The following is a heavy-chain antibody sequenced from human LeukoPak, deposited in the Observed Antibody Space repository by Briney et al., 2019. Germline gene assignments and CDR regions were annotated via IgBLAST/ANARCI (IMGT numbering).Heavy chain of an antibody. J-gene: IGHJ6*03. Sequence: SETLSLTCAVSGGSISSSNWWSWVRQPPGKGLEWIGEINHSGSTNYNPSLKSRVTISVDTSKNQFSLKLSSVTAADTAVYYCARVGRLGVRRGYSYGYNYYYMDVWGKGTTVTVSS. CDR1: GGSISSSNW. D-gene: IGHD5-18*01. CDR2: INHSGST. CDR3: ARVGRLGVRRGYSYGYNYYYMDV. V-gene: IGHV4-4*02.